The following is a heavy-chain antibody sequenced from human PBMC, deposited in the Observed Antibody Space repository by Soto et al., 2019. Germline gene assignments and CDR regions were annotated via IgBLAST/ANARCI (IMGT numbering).Heavy chain of an antibody. V-gene: IGHV2-5*02. CDR1: GFSLSATGVG. D-gene: IGHD3-22*01. J-gene: IGHJ4*02. CDR3: VHLYHDLTGYYYIFDY. Sequence: SGPTLVNPTQTLTLTCTFSGFSLSATGVGVGWIRQSPGEALEWLALMSWDDDQRYSPSLRSRLTITKDTSKKQVVLTMTNMDSVDTATYFCVHLYHDLTGYYYIFDYWGQGTLVTVSS. CDR2: MSWDDDQ.